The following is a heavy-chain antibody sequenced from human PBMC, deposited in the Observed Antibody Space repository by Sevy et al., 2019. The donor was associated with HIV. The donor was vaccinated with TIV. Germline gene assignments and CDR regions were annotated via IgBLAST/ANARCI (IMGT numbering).Heavy chain of an antibody. Sequence: SETLSLTCAVSGGSLNDYTWSWIRQPPGKGLEWIGEINHSGITKYSPSLKSRVTISLDTSENQFSLNLSSVTAAATAMYYCARSSYDMWSGYYFDFWGQGALVTVSS. CDR2: INHSGIT. CDR1: GGSLNDYT. J-gene: IGHJ4*02. CDR3: ARSSYDMWSGYYFDF. D-gene: IGHD3-3*01. V-gene: IGHV4-34*01.